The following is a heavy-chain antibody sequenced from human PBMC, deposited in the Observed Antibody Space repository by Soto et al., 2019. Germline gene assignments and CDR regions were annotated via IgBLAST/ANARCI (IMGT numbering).Heavy chain of an antibody. CDR2: IYYSGST. V-gene: IGHV4-30-4*01. J-gene: IGHJ5*02. Sequence: SETLSLTCTVSGGSISSGDYYWSWIRQPPGKGLEWIGYIYYSGSTYYNPSLKSRVTISVDTSKNQFSLKLSSVTAADTAVYYCARVVGAWDFGVVIRYWFDPWGQGTLVTVSS. CDR1: GGSISSGDYY. D-gene: IGHD3-3*01. CDR3: ARVVGAWDFGVVIRYWFDP.